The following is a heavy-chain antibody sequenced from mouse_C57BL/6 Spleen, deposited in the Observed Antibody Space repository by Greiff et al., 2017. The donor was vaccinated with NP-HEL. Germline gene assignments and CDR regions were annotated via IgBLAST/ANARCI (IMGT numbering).Heavy chain of an antibody. D-gene: IGHD1-1*01. V-gene: IGHV1-82*01. CDR1: GYAFSSSW. CDR3: ARQSPSYYGPPWVDV. Sequence: VQLQQSGPELVKPGASVKISCKASGYAFSSSWMNWVKQRPGKGLEWIGRIYPGDGDTNYNGKFKGKATLTADKSSSTAYMQLSSLTSEDSAVYFCARQSPSYYGPPWVDVWGTGTTVTVSS. CDR2: IYPGDGDT. J-gene: IGHJ1*03.